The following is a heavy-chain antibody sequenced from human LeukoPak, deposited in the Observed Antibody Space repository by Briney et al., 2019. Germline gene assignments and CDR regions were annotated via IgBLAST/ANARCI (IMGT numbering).Heavy chain of an antibody. CDR3: ARCALGVWSENYYMDV. D-gene: IGHD3-3*01. Sequence: PGGSLRLSCLTSGFSFSVYPMSWVRQAPGKGLEWVMSISTTGSRIYYADSVKGQFNISRDNAENSVYLQMNSLKTEDTAIYHCARCALGVWSENYYMDVWGKGTTVIVSS. J-gene: IGHJ6*03. CDR1: GFSFSVYP. CDR2: ISTTGSRI. V-gene: IGHV3-21*01.